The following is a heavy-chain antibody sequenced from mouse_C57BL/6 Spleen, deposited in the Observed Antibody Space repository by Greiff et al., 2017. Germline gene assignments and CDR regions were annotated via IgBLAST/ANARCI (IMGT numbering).Heavy chain of an antibody. V-gene: IGHV1-20*01. CDR2: INTYNGDT. CDR3: AIDSDDYGSSRYDAMDY. CDR1: GYSFTGYF. Sequence: VHVKQSGPELVKPGDSVKISCKASGYSFTGYFMHWVMQSHGKSLEWIGRINTYNGDTFYNQKFKGKDTLTVYKYSSTAHMELRSLTSEDSAVXYCAIDSDDYGSSRYDAMDYWGQGTSVTVSS. J-gene: IGHJ4*01. D-gene: IGHD1-1*01.